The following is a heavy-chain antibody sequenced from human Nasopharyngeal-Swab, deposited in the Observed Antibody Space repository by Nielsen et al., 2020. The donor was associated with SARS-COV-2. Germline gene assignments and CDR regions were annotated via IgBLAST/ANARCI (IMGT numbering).Heavy chain of an antibody. CDR3: ARDTYCSGGSCYGYGMAV. V-gene: IGHV3-7*01. CDR2: IKEDGSEK. D-gene: IGHD2-15*01. Sequence: VRQAPGKGLEWVANIKEDGSEKNYVDSVKGRFTISRDNAKNSLYLQMSSLRADDTAVYYCARDTYCSGGSCYGYGMAVWGQGTTVTVSS. J-gene: IGHJ6*02.